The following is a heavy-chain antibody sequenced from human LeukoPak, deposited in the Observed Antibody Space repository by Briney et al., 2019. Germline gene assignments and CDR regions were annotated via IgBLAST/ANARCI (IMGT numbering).Heavy chain of an antibody. Sequence: SETLSLTCTVSGGSISSYYWSWIRQPPGKGLEWIGYIYYSGSTKYNPSLKSRVTISVDTSKNHFSLKLTSVTAADTAVYYCARRGSSGWYADFDYWGHGTLVTVPS. CDR1: GGSISSYY. V-gene: IGHV4-59*08. CDR2: IYYSGST. J-gene: IGHJ4*01. D-gene: IGHD6-19*01. CDR3: ARRGSSGWYADFDY.